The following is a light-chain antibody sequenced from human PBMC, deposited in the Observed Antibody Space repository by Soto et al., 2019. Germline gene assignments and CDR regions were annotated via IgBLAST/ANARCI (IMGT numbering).Light chain of an antibody. V-gene: IGKV1-17*01. J-gene: IGKJ2*01. Sequence: DIQMTQSPSSLPASVGDRVTITCRASQGISNDLGWYQQRPGKAPKRLIYAVSSLQSGVPSMFSGSGSGTEFALSISSLQPEDFATYYCLQHTSYPYTFDLGTKLEIK. CDR1: QGISND. CDR3: LQHTSYPYT. CDR2: AVS.